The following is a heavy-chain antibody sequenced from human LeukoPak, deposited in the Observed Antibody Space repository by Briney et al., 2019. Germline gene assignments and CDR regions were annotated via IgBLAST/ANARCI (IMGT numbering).Heavy chain of an antibody. CDR3: ARHLRVSGSYNDYYGMDV. D-gene: IGHD3-10*01. V-gene: IGHV4-4*02. CDR1: GGSISSSNW. CDR2: IYHSGST. J-gene: IGHJ6*02. Sequence: SETLSLTCAVSGGSISSSNWWSWVRQPPGKGLEWIGEIYHSGSTNYNPSLKSRVTISVDTSKNQFSLKLSSVTAADTAVYYCARHLRVSGSYNDYYGMDVWGQGTTVTVSS.